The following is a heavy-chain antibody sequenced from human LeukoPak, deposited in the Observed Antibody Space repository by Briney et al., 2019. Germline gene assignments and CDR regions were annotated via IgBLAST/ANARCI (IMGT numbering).Heavy chain of an antibody. CDR3: ARWQYDSSGYRKIDC. CDR2: IYYSGST. D-gene: IGHD3-22*01. J-gene: IGHJ4*02. V-gene: IGHV4-59*01. CDR1: GGSISSNY. Sequence: MSSETLSLTCTVSGGSISSNYWSWIRQPPGKGLEWIGYIYYSGSTNYNPSLKSRVTISVDTSKNQFSLKLSSVTAADTAVYYCARWQYDSSGYRKIDCWGQGTLVTVSS.